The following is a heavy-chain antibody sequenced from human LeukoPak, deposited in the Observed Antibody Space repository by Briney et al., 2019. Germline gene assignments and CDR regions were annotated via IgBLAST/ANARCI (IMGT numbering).Heavy chain of an antibody. V-gene: IGHV4-59*01. CDR2: IYYSGST. D-gene: IGHD5-24*01. Sequence: PSETLSLTCTVSGGSISSYYWSWIRQPPGKGLEWIGYIYYSGSTNYNPSLKSRVTISVDTSKNQFSLKLSSVTAADTAVYYCARGVGDDYFFLSFDPWGQGTLVTVSS. J-gene: IGHJ5*02. CDR3: ARGVGDDYFFLSFDP. CDR1: GGSISSYY.